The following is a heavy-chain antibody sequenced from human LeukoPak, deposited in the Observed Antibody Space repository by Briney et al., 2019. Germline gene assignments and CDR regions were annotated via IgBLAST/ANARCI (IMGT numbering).Heavy chain of an antibody. CDR1: GFSFSVYW. CDR3: ARVQGYSSGPVDY. D-gene: IGHD6-19*01. J-gene: IGHJ4*02. V-gene: IGHV3-74*01. CDR2: IIGDGSRS. Sequence: GGSLRLSCAASGFSFSVYWMHWVRQAPGKGLVWVSHIIGDGSRSGYADSVKGRFTISRDNAKNTLYLQMNSLRAEDTAVYYCARVQGYSSGPVDYWGQGTLVTVSS.